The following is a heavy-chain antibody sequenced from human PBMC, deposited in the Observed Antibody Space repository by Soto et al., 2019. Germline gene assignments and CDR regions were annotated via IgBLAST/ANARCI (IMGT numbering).Heavy chain of an antibody. Sequence: PGGSLRLSCAASGFAFTSYAMSWVRQAPGKGLEWVSTVSGSGGGTYYADSVKGRVTISRDNSKNTLSLQMNSLRADDTAVYYCARNRGATNSCSDFWGQGTLVTVSS. CDR1: GFAFTSYA. J-gene: IGHJ4*02. CDR2: VSGSGGGT. D-gene: IGHD2-2*01. V-gene: IGHV3-23*01. CDR3: ARNRGATNSCSDF.